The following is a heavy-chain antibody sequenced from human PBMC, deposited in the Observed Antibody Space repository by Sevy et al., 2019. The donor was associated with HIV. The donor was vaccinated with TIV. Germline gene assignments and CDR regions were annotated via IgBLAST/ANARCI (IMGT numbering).Heavy chain of an antibody. CDR3: AKGPMCWNSFQNYYYGMDV. D-gene: IGHD1-7*01. J-gene: IGHJ6*02. Sequence: ASVKVSCKASGYTYVKHSITWVRQTPGHWLEWMGWIIVDNSRTYSAQNFQGRVTMTTDTSTSTAYMELRSLRADDTAVYYCAKGPMCWNSFQNYYYGMDVWGQGTTVTVSS. CDR1: GYTYVKHS. V-gene: IGHV1-18*01. CDR2: IIVDNSRT.